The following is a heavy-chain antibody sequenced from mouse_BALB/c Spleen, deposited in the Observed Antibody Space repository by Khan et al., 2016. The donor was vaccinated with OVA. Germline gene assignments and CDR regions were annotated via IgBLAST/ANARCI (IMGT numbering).Heavy chain of an antibody. V-gene: IGHV2-6-5*01. Sequence: QVQLKESGPGLVAPSQSLSITCPVSGFSLSDYGVSWIRQPPGKGLEWLGVIWGGGNTYYNSALKSRLSISKDNSKSQVFLKMNSLQTDDTSIYYCAKGLWSYYFALDYWGQGTSVTVSS. CDR1: GFSLSDYG. CDR2: IWGGGNT. D-gene: IGHD1-1*02. CDR3: AKGLWSYYFALDY. J-gene: IGHJ4*01.